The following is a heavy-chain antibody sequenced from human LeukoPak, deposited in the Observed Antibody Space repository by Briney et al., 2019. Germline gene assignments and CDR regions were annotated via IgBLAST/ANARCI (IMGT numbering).Heavy chain of an antibody. J-gene: IGHJ6*02. CDR2: ISYDGSNK. Sequence: PGGSLRLSCAASGFTVSSNYMSWVRQAPGKGLEWVAVISYDGSNKYYADSVKGRFTISRDNSKNTLYLQMNSLRAEDTAVYYCAKWGSYGDYGTFDYGMDVWGQGTTVTVSS. D-gene: IGHD4-17*01. CDR3: AKWGSYGDYGTFDYGMDV. CDR1: GFTVSSNY. V-gene: IGHV3-30*18.